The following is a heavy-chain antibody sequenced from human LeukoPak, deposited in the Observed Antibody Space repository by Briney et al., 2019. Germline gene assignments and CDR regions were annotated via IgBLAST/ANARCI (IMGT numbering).Heavy chain of an antibody. J-gene: IGHJ1*01. CDR1: GGSISSSSYY. D-gene: IGHD3-3*01. Sequence: SETLSLTCTVSGGSISSSSYYWGWIRQPPGKGLEWIGSIYYSGSTYYNPSLKSRVTISVDTSKNQFSLKLSSVTAADTAVYYCARHSSYHDSQYFHPWGLGTLVIVSS. V-gene: IGHV4-39*01. CDR2: IYYSGST. CDR3: ARHSSYHDSQYFHP.